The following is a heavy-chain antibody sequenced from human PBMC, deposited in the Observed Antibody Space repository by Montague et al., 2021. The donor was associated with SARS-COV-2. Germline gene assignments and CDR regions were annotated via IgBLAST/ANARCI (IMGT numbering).Heavy chain of an antibody. V-gene: IGHV4-39*01. CDR2: IFYSGST. J-gene: IGHJ3*02. Sequence: SETLSLTCTVSGGSISSSSYYWGWIRQPPGKGLEWMGNIFYSGSTYYNSSLKSRVTISVDTSKNQFSLKLSSVTAAEAAVYYCARAIRGYSYDKAFDIWGQGTMVTVSS. D-gene: IGHD5-18*01. CDR1: GGSISSSSYY. CDR3: ARAIRGYSYDKAFDI.